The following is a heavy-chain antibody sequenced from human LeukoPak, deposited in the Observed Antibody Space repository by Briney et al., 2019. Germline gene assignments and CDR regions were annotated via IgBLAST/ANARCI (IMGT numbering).Heavy chain of an antibody. CDR3: ARVLGSGWYGWFDP. Sequence: ASVKVSCKASGYTFTSYDINWVRQATGQGLEWMGWMNPNSGNTGYAQKFQGRVTITRNTSISTAYMELSSLRSEDTAVYYCARVLGSGWYGWFDPWGQGTLVTVSS. J-gene: IGHJ5*02. CDR1: GYTFTSYD. CDR2: MNPNSGNT. V-gene: IGHV1-8*03. D-gene: IGHD6-19*01.